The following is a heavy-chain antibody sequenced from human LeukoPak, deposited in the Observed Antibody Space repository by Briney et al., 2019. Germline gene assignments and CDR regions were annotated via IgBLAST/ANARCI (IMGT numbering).Heavy chain of an antibody. J-gene: IGHJ4*02. V-gene: IGHV3-23*01. CDR3: AKDSGTYRYYFDY. D-gene: IGHD3-10*01. CDR1: GFTFTSYA. Sequence: GGSLRLSCAASGFTFTSYAMTWVRQAPGKGLEWVSAISGSGGSTFYADSVKGRFTISRDNSKNTLYLQMKSLRAEDTAVYYCAKDSGTYRYYFDYWGQGTLVTVYS. CDR2: ISGSGGST.